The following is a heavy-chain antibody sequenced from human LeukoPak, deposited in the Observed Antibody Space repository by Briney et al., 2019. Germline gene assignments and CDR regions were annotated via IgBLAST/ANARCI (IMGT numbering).Heavy chain of an antibody. V-gene: IGHV3-13*01. D-gene: IGHD4-17*01. CDR2: IGTAGDT. Sequence: GGSLRLSCAASGFTFSNYDMHWVRQATGKGLEWVSAIGTAGDTYYPGSVKGRFTIARENAKNSLYLQMNSLRAGDTAVYYCARGPATVTASYYYYGMDVWGQGTTVTVSS. CDR3: ARGPATVTASYYYYGMDV. CDR1: GFTFSNYD. J-gene: IGHJ6*02.